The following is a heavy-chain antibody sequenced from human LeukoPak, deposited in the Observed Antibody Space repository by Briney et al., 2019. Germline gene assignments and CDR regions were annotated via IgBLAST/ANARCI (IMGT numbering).Heavy chain of an antibody. J-gene: IGHJ5*01. CDR2: IYYSGST. CDR3: ARTVKRDWFDS. Sequence: SETLSLTCTVSGGSISSYYWSWIRQPPGKGLEWIGYIYYSGSTNYNPSPKSRVTISVDTSRNQFSLKLSSVTAADTAVYYCARTVKRDWFDSWGQGTLVTVSS. V-gene: IGHV4-59*08. CDR1: GGSISSYY.